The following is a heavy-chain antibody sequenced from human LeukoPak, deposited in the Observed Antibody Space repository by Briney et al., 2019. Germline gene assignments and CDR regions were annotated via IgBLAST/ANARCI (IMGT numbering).Heavy chain of an antibody. CDR2: IWNDGSQK. V-gene: IGHV3-33*06. J-gene: IGHJ5*02. CDR1: GFTFITYG. Sequence: GGSLRLSCAASGFTFITYGMHWVRQAPGKGLEWVAVIWNDGSQKYYADSVKGRFTISRDNSKSTLFLQMSSLRAEDAAVYYCAKDMDTMMVIFNPTWGQGTLVTVSS. CDR3: AKDMDTMMVIFNPT. D-gene: IGHD3-22*01.